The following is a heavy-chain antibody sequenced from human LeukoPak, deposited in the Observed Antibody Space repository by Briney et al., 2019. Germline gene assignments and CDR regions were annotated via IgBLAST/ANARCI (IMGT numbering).Heavy chain of an antibody. Sequence: PSETLSLTCTVSGGSISSSSYYWGWIRQPPGKGLEWIGSIYYSGSTYYNPSPKSRVTISVDTSKNQFSLKLSSVTAADTAVYYCARWYYYDSSGIRSAFDIWGQGTMVTVSS. V-gene: IGHV4-39*01. CDR1: GGSISSSSYY. D-gene: IGHD3-22*01. CDR3: ARWYYYDSSGIRSAFDI. CDR2: IYYSGST. J-gene: IGHJ3*02.